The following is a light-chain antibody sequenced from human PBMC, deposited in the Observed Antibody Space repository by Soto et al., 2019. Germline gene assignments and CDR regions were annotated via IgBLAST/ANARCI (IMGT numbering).Light chain of an antibody. CDR2: DVS. V-gene: IGLV2-14*01. CDR1: RSNVGGYSY. J-gene: IGLJ1*01. Sequence: QSALTQPASVSGSPGQSIAISSTGTRSNVGGYSYVSWYQQQPGKAPKLVISDVSNRPSGVSDRFSGSKSGNTASLTISGLQTEDEADYYCASYTPSSTYVFGTGTKVTV. CDR3: ASYTPSSTYV.